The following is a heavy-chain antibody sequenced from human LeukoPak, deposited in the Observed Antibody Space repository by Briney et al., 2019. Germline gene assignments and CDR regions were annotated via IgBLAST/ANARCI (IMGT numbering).Heavy chain of an antibody. V-gene: IGHV3-23*01. CDR1: GFTFSSYA. CDR3: AVVVVAASSVSDY. Sequence: GGSLRLSCAASGFTFSSYAMSWVRQAPGKGLERVSAISGSGGSTYYADSVKGRFTISRDNSKNTLYLQMNSLRAEDTAVYYCAVVVVAASSVSDYWGQGTLVTVSS. CDR2: ISGSGGST. D-gene: IGHD2-15*01. J-gene: IGHJ4*02.